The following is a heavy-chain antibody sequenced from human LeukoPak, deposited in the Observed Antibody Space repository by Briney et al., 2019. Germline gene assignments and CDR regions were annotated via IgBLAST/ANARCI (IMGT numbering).Heavy chain of an antibody. D-gene: IGHD3-22*01. V-gene: IGHV1-46*01. CDR1: GYTFTSHY. CDR2: INPSGGST. J-gene: IGHJ4*02. CDR3: ARDSYYDSSGSVDY. Sequence: ASVKVSCKASGYTFTSHYMHWVRQAPGQGLEWMGRINPSGGSTTYAQRFQGRVTMTRDTSTSTVYMELSSLRSEDTAVYLCARDSYYDSSGSVDYWGQGTLVTVSS.